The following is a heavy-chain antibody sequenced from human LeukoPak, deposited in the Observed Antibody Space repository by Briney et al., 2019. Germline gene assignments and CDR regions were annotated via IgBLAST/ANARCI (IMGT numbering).Heavy chain of an antibody. V-gene: IGHV1-18*04. CDR3: ARDEPTGDFYYFDY. J-gene: IGHJ4*02. D-gene: IGHD7-27*01. Sequence: GASVKVSCKASGYTFTGYYIHWVRQAPGQGLEWMGWISGYNANTKYAQKLQGRATMTTDTSTSTAYMELRSLRSDDTAVYYCARDEPTGDFYYFDYWGQGTLVTVSS. CDR2: ISGYNANT. CDR1: GYTFTGYY.